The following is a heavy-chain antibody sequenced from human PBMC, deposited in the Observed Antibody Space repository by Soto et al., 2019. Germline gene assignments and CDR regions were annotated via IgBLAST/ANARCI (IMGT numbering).Heavy chain of an antibody. D-gene: IGHD6-19*01. V-gene: IGHV3-30*03. J-gene: IGHJ4*02. CDR3: ARGRGIVVAGTIDY. Sequence: QVQLVESGGGVVQPGRSLRLSCAASGLTFRNYAMHWVRQAPGKGLEWVAVIAFDGFDKHYGDSVKGRFTISRDNSKNTVHLQMNSLRTEDTALYYCARGRGIVVAGTIDYWGRGTLVTVSS. CDR2: IAFDGFDK. CDR1: GLTFRNYA.